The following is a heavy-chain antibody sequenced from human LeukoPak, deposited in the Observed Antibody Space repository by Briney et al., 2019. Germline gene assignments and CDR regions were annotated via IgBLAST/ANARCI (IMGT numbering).Heavy chain of an antibody. CDR2: IVVGSGNT. CDR1: GYTFTGYY. V-gene: IGHV1-2*02. D-gene: IGHD3-22*01. J-gene: IGHJ4*02. Sequence: ASVKVSCKASGYTFTGYYMHWVRQAPGQGLEWMGWIVVGSGNTNYAQKFQGRVAITADKSTSTAYMELSSLRSEDTAVYYCARKNTYYYDSSGGGPYYFDYWGQGTLVTVSS. CDR3: ARKNTYYYDSSGGGPYYFDY.